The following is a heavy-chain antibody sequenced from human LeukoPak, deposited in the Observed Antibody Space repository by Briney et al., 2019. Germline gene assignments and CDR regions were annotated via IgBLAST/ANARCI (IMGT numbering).Heavy chain of an antibody. D-gene: IGHD1-14*01. J-gene: IGHJ5*02. CDR2: INPNSGGT. CDR3: ARETISNNWFDP. CDR1: GGTFSSYA. Sequence: GASVKVSCKASGGTFSSYAISWVRQAPGQGLEWMGWINPNSGGTNYAQKFQGRVTMTRDTSITTAYMELTRLRSDDTAVYYCARETISNNWFDPWGQGTLVTVSS. V-gene: IGHV1-2*02.